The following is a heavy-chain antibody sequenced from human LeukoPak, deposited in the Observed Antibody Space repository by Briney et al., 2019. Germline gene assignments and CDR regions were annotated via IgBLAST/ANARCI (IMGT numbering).Heavy chain of an antibody. J-gene: IGHJ6*03. Sequence: GGSLRLSCAASGFTFSSYSMNWVRQAPGKGLEWVSSISSSSSYIYYADSVKGRFTISRDNSKNTLYLQMNSLRAEDTAVYYCAKGGALYSSGWYTHYYYYYMDVWGKGTTVTISS. CDR2: ISSSSSYI. CDR3: AKGGALYSSGWYTHYYYYYMDV. CDR1: GFTFSSYS. D-gene: IGHD6-19*01. V-gene: IGHV3-21*01.